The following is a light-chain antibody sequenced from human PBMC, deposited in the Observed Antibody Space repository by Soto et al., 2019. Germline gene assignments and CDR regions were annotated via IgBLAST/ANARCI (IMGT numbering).Light chain of an antibody. CDR3: CSYADGSTYVV. CDR2: EGN. CDR1: SSDVGSYNL. Sequence: QSALTQPASVSGSPGQSITISCTGTSSDVGSYNLVSWYQQHPGKAPKLMIYEGNKRPSGVCHRFSGSKSGNTASLTISGLQAEDEADYYCCSYADGSTYVVFGGGTKLTVL. J-gene: IGLJ2*01. V-gene: IGLV2-23*01.